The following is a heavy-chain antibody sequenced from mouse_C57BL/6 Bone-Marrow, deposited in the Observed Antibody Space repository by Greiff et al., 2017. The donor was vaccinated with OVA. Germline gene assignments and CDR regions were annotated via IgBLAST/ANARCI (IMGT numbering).Heavy chain of an antibody. D-gene: IGHD1-1*02. CDR1: GYAFTNYL. CDR2: INPGSGGT. V-gene: IGHV1-54*01. CDR3: ARGVAHYFDY. J-gene: IGHJ2*01. Sequence: VQLQQSGAELVRPGTSVKVSCKASGYAFTNYLIEWVKQRPGQGLEWIGVINPGSGGTNYNEKFKGKATLTADKSSSTAYMQLSSLTSEDSAVYFCARGVAHYFDYWGQGTTLTVSS.